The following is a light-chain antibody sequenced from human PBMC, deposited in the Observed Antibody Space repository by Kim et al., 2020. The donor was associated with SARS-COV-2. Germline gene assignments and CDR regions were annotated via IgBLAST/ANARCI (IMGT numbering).Light chain of an antibody. CDR1: SSDVGRYNY. J-gene: IGLJ2*01. Sequence: GQSITISCTGTSSDVGRYNYVSWYQQHPGKAPKLMIYDVGNRPSGVSNRFSGSKSGNTASLTISGLQAEDEADYYCSSYTSSSTVVFGGGTKLTVL. V-gene: IGLV2-14*03. CDR3: SSYTSSSTVV. CDR2: DVG.